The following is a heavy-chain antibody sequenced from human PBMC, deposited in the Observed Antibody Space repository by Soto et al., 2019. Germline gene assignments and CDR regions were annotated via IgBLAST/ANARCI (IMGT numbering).Heavy chain of an antibody. V-gene: IGHV1-46*03. CDR1: GYTLTTNY. J-gene: IGHJ4*02. CDR2: INPRSGGNT. D-gene: IGHD6-19*01. CDR3: ARGEVTISGWLFDF. Sequence: QVQLMQSGSEVKKPGASVKVSCRASGYTLTTNYMHWVRQAPGQGPEWVAMINPRSGGNTNYAQKFKGRVAVTSDTSTTVYLELNNLSSDDTAVYYCARGEVTISGWLFDFWGQGTLVTVSS.